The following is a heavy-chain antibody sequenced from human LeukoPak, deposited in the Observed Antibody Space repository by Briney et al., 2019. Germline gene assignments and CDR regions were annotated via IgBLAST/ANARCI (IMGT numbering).Heavy chain of an antibody. CDR1: GGTFSSYA. D-gene: IGHD3-22*01. Sequence: SVKVSCKASGGTFSSYAISWVRQAPGQGLEWMGGIIPIFGTANYAQKFQGRVTITADESTSTAYMELSNLRSEETAVYYCARESTDYYDSSGYYSGPVYWGQGTLVTVSS. CDR2: IIPIFGTA. V-gene: IGHV1-69*13. CDR3: ARESTDYYDSSGYYSGPVY. J-gene: IGHJ4*02.